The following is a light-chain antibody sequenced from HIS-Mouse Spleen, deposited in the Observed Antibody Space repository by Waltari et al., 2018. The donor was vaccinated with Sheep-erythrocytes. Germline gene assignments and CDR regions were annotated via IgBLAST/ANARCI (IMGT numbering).Light chain of an antibody. V-gene: IGLV2-11*01. CDR1: SSDVGGYNY. Sequence: QSALTQPRSVSGSPGQSVTISCTGTSSDVGGYNYVSWYQQHPGKAPKLRIYDVSKRASGVPERFSGSKSGNTASLTIAGLQAEDEADYYCCSYAGSYNYVFGTGTKVTVL. CDR3: CSYAGSYNYV. J-gene: IGLJ1*01. CDR2: DVS.